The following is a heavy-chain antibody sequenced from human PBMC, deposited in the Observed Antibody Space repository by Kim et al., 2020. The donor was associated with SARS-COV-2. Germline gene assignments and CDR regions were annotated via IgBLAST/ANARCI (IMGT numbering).Heavy chain of an antibody. CDR1: GGSISSSNW. D-gene: IGHD3-3*01. Sequence: SETLSLTCAVSGGSISSSNWWSWVRQPPGKGLEWIGEIYHSGSTNYNPSLKSRVTISVDKSKNQFSLKLSSVTAADTAVYYCARVGSPYDFWSRFFYYWGQGTLVTVSS. J-gene: IGHJ4*02. V-gene: IGHV4-4*02. CDR3: ARVGSPYDFWSRFFYY. CDR2: IYHSGST.